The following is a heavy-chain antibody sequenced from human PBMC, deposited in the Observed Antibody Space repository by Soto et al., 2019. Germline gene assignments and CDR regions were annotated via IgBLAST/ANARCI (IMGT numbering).Heavy chain of an antibody. V-gene: IGHV1-18*01. D-gene: IGHD5-12*01. CDR2: ISTSSGDT. Sequence: QVHLVQSGVEVKTPGASVKVSCQASGYTFFTYDISWLRQAPGQGLEWMGWISTSSGDTKYAQKFQGRVTMTTDTTTTPAYPDLRRLRSDAPAVYYCARHHGPTTSENWFDPWGQGTLVTVSS. CDR3: ARHHGPTTSENWFDP. CDR1: GYTFFTYD. J-gene: IGHJ5*02.